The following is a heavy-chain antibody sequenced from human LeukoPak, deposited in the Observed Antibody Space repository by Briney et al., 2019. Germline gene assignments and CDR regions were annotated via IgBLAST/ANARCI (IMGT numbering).Heavy chain of an antibody. CDR3: ATRRGFELFFDL. CDR2: IYDSGNT. CDR1: GPFIKTYY. Sequence: SETLSLTCTVSGPFIKTYYWSWIRQVPGKGLEWIGHIYDSGNTNYNPSLKSRVTILADTSKSQFSLKLNSVTAADTAVYFCATRRGFELFFDLWGQGTRVTVSS. D-gene: IGHD3-10*01. V-gene: IGHV4-59*01. J-gene: IGHJ4*02.